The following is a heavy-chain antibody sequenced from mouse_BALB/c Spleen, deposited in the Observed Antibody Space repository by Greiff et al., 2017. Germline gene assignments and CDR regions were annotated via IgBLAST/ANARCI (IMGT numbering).Heavy chain of an antibody. CDR3: ARPAYYSPAWFAY. D-gene: IGHD2-12*01. CDR1: GFNIKDTY. J-gene: IGHJ3*01. CDR2: IDPANGNT. V-gene: IGHV14-3*02. Sequence: VQLQQSGAELVKPGASVKLSCTASGFNIKDTYMHWVKQRPEQGLEWIGRIDPANGNTKYDPKFQGKATITADTSSNTAYLQLSSLTSEDTAVYYCARPAYYSPAWFAYWGQGTLVTVSA.